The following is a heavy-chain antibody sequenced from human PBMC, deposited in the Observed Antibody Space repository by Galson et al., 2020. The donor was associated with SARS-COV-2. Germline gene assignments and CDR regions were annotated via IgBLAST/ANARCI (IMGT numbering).Heavy chain of an antibody. D-gene: IGHD2-2*01. CDR2: IYYSGRS. Sequence: SETLSLTCTVSGGSISRSDYYWGWVRQPPGKGLEWIGSIYYSGRSYYSPSLKSRVTISVDTSKNQFSLKLSSVTAADTAVYYCARSYCSSTRCHATGFYDCWGQGTLVTVSS. J-gene: IGHJ4*02. CDR1: GGSISRSDYY. CDR3: ARSYCSSTRCHATGFYDC. V-gene: IGHV4-39*01.